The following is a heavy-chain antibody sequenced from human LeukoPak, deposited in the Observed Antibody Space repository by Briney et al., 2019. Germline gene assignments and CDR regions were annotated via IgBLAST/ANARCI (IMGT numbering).Heavy chain of an antibody. V-gene: IGHV1-18*01. Sequence: ASVKVSCKASGYTFTSYGISWVRQAPGQGLEWMGWISAYNGNTNYAQKLQGRVTMTTDTSTSTAYMELSSLRSEDTAVYYCARGRTVVTPSDPWGQGTLVTVSS. CDR3: ARGRTVVTPSDP. CDR2: ISAYNGNT. J-gene: IGHJ5*02. D-gene: IGHD4-23*01. CDR1: GYTFTSYG.